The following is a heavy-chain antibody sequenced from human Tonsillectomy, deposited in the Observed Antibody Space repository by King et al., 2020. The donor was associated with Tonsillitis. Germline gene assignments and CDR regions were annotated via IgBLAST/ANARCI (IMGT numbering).Heavy chain of an antibody. D-gene: IGHD5-18*01. CDR2: ISGGGGST. V-gene: IGHV3-23*04. CDR1: GFSFGSYA. J-gene: IGHJ3*02. CDR3: AKDSFVDTAMVDAFDM. Sequence: VQLVESGGGVVQPGGSLRVSCAASGFSFGSYAMSWVRQAPGKGLEWVSAISGGGGSTHYADSVKGRFTISRVNSKNTLYLQMNSLRAEDTAVYYCAKDSFVDTAMVDAFDMWGQGTMVTVSS.